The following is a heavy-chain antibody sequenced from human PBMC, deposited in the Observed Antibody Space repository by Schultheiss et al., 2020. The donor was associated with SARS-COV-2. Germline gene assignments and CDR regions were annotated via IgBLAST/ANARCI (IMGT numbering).Heavy chain of an antibody. D-gene: IGHD2-15*01. V-gene: IGHV3-23*01. J-gene: IGHJ6*02. CDR2: ISGSGGST. CDR3: AKGYCSGGSCYYFPYYYYGMDV. CDR1: GFTFSSYA. Sequence: GESLKISCAASGFTFSSYAMSWVRQAPGKGLEWVSAISGSGGSTYYADSVKGRFTISRDNSKNTLYLQMNSLRAEDTAVYYCAKGYCSGGSCYYFPYYYYGMDVWGQGTTVTVSS.